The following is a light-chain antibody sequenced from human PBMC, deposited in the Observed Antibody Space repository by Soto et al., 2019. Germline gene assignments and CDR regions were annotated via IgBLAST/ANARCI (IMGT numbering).Light chain of an antibody. CDR2: EDN. CDR3: QSYDSDFVI. J-gene: IGLJ2*01. V-gene: IGLV6-57*04. Sequence: NFMLTQPHSVSESPGKTVTISCTRSSGSIASNYVQWYQQRPGSAPTTVIYEDNQRPSGVPHRFSGSIDSSSNSASLTISGLQTEDEADYYCQSYDSDFVIFGGGTKLTVL. CDR1: SGSIASNY.